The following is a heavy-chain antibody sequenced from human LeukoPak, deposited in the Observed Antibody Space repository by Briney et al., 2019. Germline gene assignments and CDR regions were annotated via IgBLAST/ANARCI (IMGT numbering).Heavy chain of an antibody. CDR3: AGAIIAAAGTWADY. J-gene: IGHJ4*02. V-gene: IGHV4-59*01. Sequence: SETLSLTCTVSGGSISSYYWSWIRQPPGKGLEWIGYIYYSGSTNYNPSLKSRVTISVDTSKNQFSLKLSSVTAADTAVYYCAGAIIAAAGTWADYWGQGTLVTVSS. CDR2: IYYSGST. CDR1: GGSISSYY. D-gene: IGHD6-13*01.